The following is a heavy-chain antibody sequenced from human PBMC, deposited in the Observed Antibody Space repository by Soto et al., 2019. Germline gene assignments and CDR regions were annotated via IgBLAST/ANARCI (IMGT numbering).Heavy chain of an antibody. Sequence: SETLSLTCTVSGGSISSYYWSWIRQPPGKGLEWIGEINHSGSTNYNPSLKSRVTISVDTSKNQFSLKLSSVTAADTAVYYCARGPPNLPVVVPAARRGDNWFDPWGQGTLVTVSS. V-gene: IGHV4-34*01. CDR2: INHSGST. D-gene: IGHD2-2*01. CDR1: GGSISSYY. CDR3: ARGPPNLPVVVPAARRGDNWFDP. J-gene: IGHJ5*02.